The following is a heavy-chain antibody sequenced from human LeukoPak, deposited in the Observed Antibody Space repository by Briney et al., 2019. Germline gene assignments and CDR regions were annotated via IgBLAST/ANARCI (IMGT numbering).Heavy chain of an antibody. CDR3: ARDTLVYADSPDAFDI. D-gene: IGHD4-17*01. Sequence: GRSLRLSCAASGFTFDDYAMHWVRQAPGKGLEWVSGISWNSGSIGYADSVKGRFTISRDNAKNSLYLQMNSLRDEDTAVYYCARDTLVYADSPDAFDIWGQGTMVTVSS. CDR1: GFTFDDYA. J-gene: IGHJ3*02. V-gene: IGHV3-9*01. CDR2: ISWNSGSI.